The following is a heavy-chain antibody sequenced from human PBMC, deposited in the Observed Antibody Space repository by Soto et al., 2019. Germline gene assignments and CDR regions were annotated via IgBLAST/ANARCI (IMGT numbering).Heavy chain of an antibody. D-gene: IGHD1-7*01. V-gene: IGHV4-38-2*01. CDR1: GYSISSGYY. CDR2: IYHSGST. CDR3: ARARGGTGTTNWFDY. J-gene: IGHJ5*01. Sequence: SETLSLTCAVSGYSISSGYYWGWIRQPPGKGLEWIGSIYHSGSTYYNPSLKSRVTISVDTSKNQFSLKLSSVTAADTAVYYCARARGGTGTTNWFDYWGQGTLVTVSS.